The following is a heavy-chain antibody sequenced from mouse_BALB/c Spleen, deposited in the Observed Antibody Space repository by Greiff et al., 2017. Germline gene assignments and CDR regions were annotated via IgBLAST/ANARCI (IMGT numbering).Heavy chain of an antibody. CDR3: ATSTMITTGAMDY. CDR2: IWAGGST. CDR1: GFSLTSYG. V-gene: IGHV2-9*02. Sequence: VKLMESGPGLVAPSQSLSITCTVSGFSLTSYGVHWVRQPPGKGLEWLGVIWAGGSTNYNSALMSRLSISKDNSKSQVFLKMNSLQTDDTAMYYCATSTMITTGAMDYWGQGTSVTVSS. J-gene: IGHJ4*01. D-gene: IGHD2-4*01.